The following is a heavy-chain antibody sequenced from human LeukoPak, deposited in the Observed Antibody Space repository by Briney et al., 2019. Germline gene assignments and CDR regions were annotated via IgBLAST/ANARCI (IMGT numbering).Heavy chain of an antibody. Sequence: SETLSLTCAVYGGSFSGYYWSWIRQPPGKGLEWIGEINHSGSTNYNPSLKSRVTISVDTSKNQFSLKLSSVTAADTAVYYCARARPHTTYYYDSSGYYAWGQGTLVTVSS. D-gene: IGHD3-22*01. CDR2: INHSGST. CDR3: ARARPHTTYYYDSSGYYA. J-gene: IGHJ5*02. CDR1: GGSFSGYY. V-gene: IGHV4-34*01.